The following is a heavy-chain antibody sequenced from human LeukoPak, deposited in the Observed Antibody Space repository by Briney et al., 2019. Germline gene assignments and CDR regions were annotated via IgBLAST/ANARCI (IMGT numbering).Heavy chain of an antibody. V-gene: IGHV3-21*01. Sequence: GGSLRLSCAASGFTFSSYSMNWVRQAPGKGLEWVSSISSSSSYIYYADSVKGRFSISRDNAKNSLYLQMNSLRAEDTAVYYCASFGGEQWRTYWGQGTLVTVSS. CDR3: ASFGGEQWRTY. D-gene: IGHD6-19*01. CDR2: ISSSSSYI. J-gene: IGHJ4*02. CDR1: GFTFSSYS.